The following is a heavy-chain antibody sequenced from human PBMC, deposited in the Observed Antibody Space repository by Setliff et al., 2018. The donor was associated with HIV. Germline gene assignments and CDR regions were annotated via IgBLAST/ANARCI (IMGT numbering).Heavy chain of an antibody. J-gene: IGHJ4*02. CDR3: ARLGLFYDSSAYYFMNY. Sequence: ASVKVSCKASGYTFTTYGISWVRQAPGQGLEWMGWISAYNGNTNYAQKFQGRVTMTTDTSTSTAYMDLRSLRSDDTAVYYCARLGLFYDSSAYYFMNYWGQGTLVTVLL. CDR2: ISAYNGNT. D-gene: IGHD3-22*01. CDR1: GYTFTTYG. V-gene: IGHV1-18*01.